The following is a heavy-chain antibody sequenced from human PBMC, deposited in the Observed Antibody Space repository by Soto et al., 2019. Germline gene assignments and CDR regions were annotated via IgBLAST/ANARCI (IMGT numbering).Heavy chain of an antibody. CDR2: ISGSGGST. CDR1: GFTFSSSA. V-gene: IGHV3-23*01. Sequence: XGSLRLSCAASGFTFSSSAMSWVRQAPGKGLEWVSAISGSGGSTYYADSVKGRFTISRDNSKNTLYLQMNSLRAEDTAVYYCAKDLHMDSSGYYFDDWGQGTLVTVSS. CDR3: AKDLHMDSSGYYFDD. J-gene: IGHJ4*02. D-gene: IGHD3-22*01.